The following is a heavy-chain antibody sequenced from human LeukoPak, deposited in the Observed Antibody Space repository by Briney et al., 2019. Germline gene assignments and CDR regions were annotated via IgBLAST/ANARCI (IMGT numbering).Heavy chain of an antibody. J-gene: IGHJ4*02. Sequence: PPQTLSLTCTVSGGSISSGVYYWSWIRQHPGKGLEWIGYIYYSGSTYYNPSLKSRVTISVDTSKNQFSLKLSSVTAADTAVYYCARGNDSGAFDYWGQGTLVTGSS. CDR2: IYYSGST. V-gene: IGHV4-31*03. D-gene: IGHD3-10*01. CDR1: GGSISSGVYY. CDR3: ARGNDSGAFDY.